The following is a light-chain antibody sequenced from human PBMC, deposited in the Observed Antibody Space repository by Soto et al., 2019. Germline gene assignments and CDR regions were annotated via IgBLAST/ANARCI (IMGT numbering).Light chain of an antibody. V-gene: IGKV3D-15*01. Sequence: TESPGARATPRCRSSRSVSSSYLAWYQQKPGHAPRLLIDGASTRATVIPARSSGRWAGTEFTLTSSIQQSEDVAVYCCQHNNNWPLTFGGGTKVDIK. CDR3: QHNNNWPLT. CDR1: RSVSSSY. CDR2: GAS. J-gene: IGKJ4*02.